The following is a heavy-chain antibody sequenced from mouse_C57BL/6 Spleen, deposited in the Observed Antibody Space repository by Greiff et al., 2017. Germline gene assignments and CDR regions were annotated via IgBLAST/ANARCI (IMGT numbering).Heavy chain of an antibody. CDR1: GYAFSSYW. Sequence: VQLQESGAELVKPGASVKISCKASGYAFSSYWMNWVKQRPGKGLEWIGQIYPGDGDTNYNGKFKGKATLTADKSSSTAYMQVSSLTSEDSAVYFCARVYGSYARDCWGQGTSVTVSS. J-gene: IGHJ4*01. CDR3: ARVYGSYARDC. CDR2: IYPGDGDT. V-gene: IGHV1-80*01. D-gene: IGHD1-1*01.